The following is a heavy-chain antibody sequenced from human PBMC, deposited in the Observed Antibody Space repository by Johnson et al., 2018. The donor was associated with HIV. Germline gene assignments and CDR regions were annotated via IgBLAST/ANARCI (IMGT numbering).Heavy chain of an antibody. D-gene: IGHD3-16*01. CDR3: AKPRYYDNAFEM. CDR1: GLTFSNYA. V-gene: IGHV3-23*04. J-gene: IGHJ3*02. CDR2: IGASGGRT. Sequence: VQLVESGGGLVKPGGSLRLSCAASGLTFSNYAMSWVRQGPGKGLAWVSAIGASGGRTFYADSVKGRFTISRDNSKNTLYLQMNSLRAEDTAVYYCAKPRYYDNAFEMWGQGTMVTVSS.